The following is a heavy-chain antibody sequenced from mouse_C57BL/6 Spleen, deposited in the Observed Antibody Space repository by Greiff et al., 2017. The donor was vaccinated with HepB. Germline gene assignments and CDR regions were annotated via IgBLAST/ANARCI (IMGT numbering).Heavy chain of an antibody. V-gene: IGHV1-66*01. Sequence: QVQLKESGPELVKPGASVKISCKASGYSFTSDYIHWVKQRPGQGLEWIGWIYPGSGNTKYNEKFKGKATLTADTSSSTAYMQLSSLTSEDSAVYYCARSPYYGSSHWYFDVWGTGTTVTVAS. CDR3: ARSPYYGSSHWYFDV. J-gene: IGHJ1*03. CDR1: GYSFTSDY. D-gene: IGHD1-1*01. CDR2: IYPGSGNT.